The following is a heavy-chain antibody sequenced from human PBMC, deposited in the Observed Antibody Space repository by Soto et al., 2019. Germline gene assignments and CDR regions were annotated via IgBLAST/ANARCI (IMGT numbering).Heavy chain of an antibody. CDR3: AREASVLFPAAQPSRFDS. Sequence: ASVKVSCKGFGYSFMKYGINWVRQAPGQGLEWVGWISPYSGYTHSAQKFHGRLTLTTDTAASTAYMELRILRSADTALYYCAREASVLFPAAQPSRFDSWGQGTRATVSA. CDR2: ISPYSGYT. D-gene: IGHD2-2*01. CDR1: GYSFMKYG. J-gene: IGHJ4*02. V-gene: IGHV1-18*01.